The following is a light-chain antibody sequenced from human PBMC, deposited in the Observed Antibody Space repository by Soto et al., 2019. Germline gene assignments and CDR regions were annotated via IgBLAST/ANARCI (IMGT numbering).Light chain of an antibody. CDR2: NTN. Sequence: QTVVTQEPSISVSPGGTVTLTCGLSSGSVSTSYFPSWYQQTPGQAPRTLIYNTNTRSSGVPDRFSGSILGGKAALTIMGAQADDESHYFCLLFMSSATWVFGGGTKLTVL. V-gene: IGLV8-61*01. J-gene: IGLJ3*02. CDR3: LLFMSSATWV. CDR1: SGSVSTSYF.